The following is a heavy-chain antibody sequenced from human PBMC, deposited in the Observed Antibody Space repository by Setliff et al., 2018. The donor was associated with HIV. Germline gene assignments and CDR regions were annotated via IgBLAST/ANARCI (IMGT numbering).Heavy chain of an antibody. Sequence: ASVKVSCKASGYTFNSYGISWVRQAPGQGLEWMGWNSPYNGNTKFGQKLQGRVTMTTDTSTSTGYMELRSLRSDDTAMYYRARGGSLFTMTTHPFDIWGQGTMVTVSS. CDR1: GYTFNSYG. D-gene: IGHD3-22*01. V-gene: IGHV1-18*01. CDR3: ARGGSLFTMTTHPFDI. J-gene: IGHJ3*02. CDR2: NSPYNGNT.